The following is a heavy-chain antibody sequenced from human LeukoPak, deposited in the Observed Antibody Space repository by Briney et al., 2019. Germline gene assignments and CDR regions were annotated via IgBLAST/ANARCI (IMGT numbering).Heavy chain of an antibody. V-gene: IGHV1-2*02. Sequence: ASVKASCKAFGYTFIGYYMLRVRQAPGQGLEWLGWINPNGGATKYAQKFQGRVTMARDTSISTAYMELSRLRSDDTALYYCARAFNTLVRGVIITPSWFDPWGQGTLVTVSS. CDR3: ARAFNTLVRGVIITPSWFDP. CDR2: INPNGGAT. J-gene: IGHJ5*02. CDR1: GYTFIGYY. D-gene: IGHD3-10*01.